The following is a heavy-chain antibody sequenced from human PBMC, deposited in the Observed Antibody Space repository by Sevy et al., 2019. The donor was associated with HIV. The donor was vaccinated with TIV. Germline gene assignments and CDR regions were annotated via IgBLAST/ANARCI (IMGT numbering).Heavy chain of an antibody. D-gene: IGHD3-10*01. V-gene: IGHV3-30*04. CDR3: ARXXNYYGSXSYXNPXDY. Sequence: GGSLRLSCAXSGFXXXXYAMHWVRXAPGKXLEWVAVIXXXXXNKYYADSVKGRFTISRDNSKNXLYLQMNSLRAXDXXVYYCARXXNYYGSXSYXNPXDYWGQGTLVTVSS. J-gene: IGHJ4*02. CDR2: IXXXXXNK. CDR1: GFXXXXYA.